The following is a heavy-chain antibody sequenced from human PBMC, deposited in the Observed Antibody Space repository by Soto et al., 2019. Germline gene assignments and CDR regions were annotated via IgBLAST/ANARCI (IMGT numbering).Heavy chain of an antibody. J-gene: IGHJ5*01. CDR3: ARVEDCRYGICSFCFDS. Sequence: PSETLSLTCAVPGGSINTYYWSWVRQPPGKGLEWIGNIHHSGSTNYNPSLNSRVTISIDTSKNKLSLCLNALTAADTAVYYCARVEDCRYGICSFCFDSWGQGTLVTVSS. CDR1: GGSINTYY. V-gene: IGHV4-59*01. D-gene: IGHD3-10*02. CDR2: IHHSGST.